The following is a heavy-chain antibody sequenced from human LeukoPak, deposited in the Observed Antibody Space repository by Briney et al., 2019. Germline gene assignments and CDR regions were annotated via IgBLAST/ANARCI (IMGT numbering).Heavy chain of an antibody. CDR3: ARALRPVSGIVVVTGHAFDI. Sequence: SETLSLTCAVYGGSFSGYYWSWIRQPPGKGLEWIGEINHSGSTNYNPSLKGRVTISVDTSKNQFSLKLSSVTAADTAVYYCARALRPVSGIVVVTGHAFDIWGQGTMVTVSS. J-gene: IGHJ3*02. D-gene: IGHD3-22*01. CDR2: INHSGST. V-gene: IGHV4-34*01. CDR1: GGSFSGYY.